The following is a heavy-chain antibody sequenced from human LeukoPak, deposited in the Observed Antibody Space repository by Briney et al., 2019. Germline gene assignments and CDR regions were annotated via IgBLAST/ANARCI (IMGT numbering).Heavy chain of an antibody. CDR3: AKGIDLYYYYYGMDV. Sequence: GGSLRLSCAASGFTFSSYAMSWVRQAPGKGLEWVSAISGSGGSTYYADSVKGRFTISRDNSKNTVYVQMNSLRAEDTAVYYCAKGIDLYYYYYGMDVWGQGTTITVSS. V-gene: IGHV3-23*01. CDR1: GFTFSSYA. CDR2: ISGSGGST. J-gene: IGHJ6*02.